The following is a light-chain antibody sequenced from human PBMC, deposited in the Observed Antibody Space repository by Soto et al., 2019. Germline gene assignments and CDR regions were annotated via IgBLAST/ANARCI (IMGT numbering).Light chain of an antibody. V-gene: IGLV2-23*02. J-gene: IGLJ1*01. CDR3: CSYAGRATYV. CDR2: EVF. Sequence: QSVLTHPASVSGSPGQSITISCTGPSSDVGSYNLVSWYQQYPGKAPKLIIFEVFKRPSGVSHRFSGSKSGNTASLTISGLQAEDEANYYCCSYAGRATYVFGGGTKVTVL. CDR1: SSDVGSYNL.